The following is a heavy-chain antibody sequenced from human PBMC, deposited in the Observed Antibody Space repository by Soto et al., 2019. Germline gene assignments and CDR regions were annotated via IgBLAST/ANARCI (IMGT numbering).Heavy chain of an antibody. D-gene: IGHD6-13*01. V-gene: IGHV4-39*01. CDR3: ARRSFAAGYFDY. CDR1: GCSISSRSYY. J-gene: IGHJ4*02. Sequence: QLQLQESGPGLVKPSETLSLTCTVSGCSISSRSYYWGWIRQPPWQGLEWIGSIYYSGSTYYNPYLKSRVTISVDTSKNQFSLKLSSVTAADTAVYYCARRSFAAGYFDYWGQGTLVTVSS. CDR2: IYYSGST.